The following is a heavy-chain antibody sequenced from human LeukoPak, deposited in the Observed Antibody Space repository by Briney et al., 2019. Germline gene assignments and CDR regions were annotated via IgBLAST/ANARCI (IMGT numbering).Heavy chain of an antibody. CDR2: IDDSGVIR. D-gene: IGHD3-22*01. CDR3: AKRLKRNYYYHYAMDV. J-gene: IGHJ6*02. Sequence: GSLRLSCAASGFTFSSYAMSWVRQAPGKGLEWVSRIDDSGVIRSYADSVKGRFTISRDNSKMTLTLQMNSLRAEDTVVYYCAKRLKRNYYYHYAMDVWGQGTTVTVSS. V-gene: IGHV3-23*01. CDR1: GFTFSSYA.